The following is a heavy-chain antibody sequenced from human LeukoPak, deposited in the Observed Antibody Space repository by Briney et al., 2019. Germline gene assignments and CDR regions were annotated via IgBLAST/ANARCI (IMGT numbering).Heavy chain of an antibody. J-gene: IGHJ4*02. V-gene: IGHV3-30*04. CDR2: ISYDGSNK. CDR3: AKEHDYYDSSGYYRPMPDY. D-gene: IGHD3-22*01. CDR1: GFTFSSYA. Sequence: GGSLRLSCAASGFTFSSYAMHWVRQAPGKGLEWVAVISYDGSNKYYADSVKGRFTISRDNSKNTLYLQMNSLRAEDTAVYYCAKEHDYYDSSGYYRPMPDYWGQGTLVTVSS.